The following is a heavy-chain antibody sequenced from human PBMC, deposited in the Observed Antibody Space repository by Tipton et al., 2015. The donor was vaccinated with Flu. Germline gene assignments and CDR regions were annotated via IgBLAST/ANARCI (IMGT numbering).Heavy chain of an antibody. CDR3: ARHTGDSVRGVIDY. D-gene: IGHD3-10*02. CDR2: IYHSGTT. CDR1: GYSIRSAYY. V-gene: IGHV4-38-2*01. J-gene: IGHJ4*02. Sequence: LRLSCSVSGYSIRSAYYWGWVRRPPGKGLEWIGTIYHSGTTYYNPSLKSRLTISVDTSKNQFSLRLSSVTAADTAVYYCARHTGDSVRGVIDYWGRGTLVTVSS.